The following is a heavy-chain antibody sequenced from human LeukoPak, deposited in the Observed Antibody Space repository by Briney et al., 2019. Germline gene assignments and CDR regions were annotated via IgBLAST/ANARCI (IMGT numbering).Heavy chain of an antibody. CDR2: IYYSGST. D-gene: IGHD5-12*01. V-gene: IGHV4-31*03. CDR1: GGSISSGGYY. CDR3: ARAIRGYSGYDLGYYLDY. J-gene: IGHJ4*02. Sequence: SQTLSVTCTVSGGSISSGGYYWSWVRQHPGKGLEWIGYIYYSGSTYYNPSLKSRVTISVDTSKNQFSLKLSSVTAADTAVYYCARAIRGYSGYDLGYYLDYWGQGTLVTVSS.